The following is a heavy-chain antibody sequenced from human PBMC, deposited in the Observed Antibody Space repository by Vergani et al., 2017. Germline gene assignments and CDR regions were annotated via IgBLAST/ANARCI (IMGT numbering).Heavy chain of an antibody. CDR1: GGTFSSYA. Sequence: QVQLVQSGAEVKKPGSSVKVSCKASGGTFSSYAISWVRQAPGQGLEWMGGIIPIFGTANYAQKFQGRVTITADESTSTAYMELSSLRSDDTAVYYCARDLPYDSSGYYYEGSYFDYWGQGTLVTVSS. CDR2: IIPIFGTA. CDR3: ARDLPYDSSGYYYEGSYFDY. V-gene: IGHV1-69*01. J-gene: IGHJ4*02. D-gene: IGHD3-22*01.